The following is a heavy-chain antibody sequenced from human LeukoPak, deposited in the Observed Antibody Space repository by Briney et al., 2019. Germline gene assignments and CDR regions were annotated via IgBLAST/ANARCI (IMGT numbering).Heavy chain of an antibody. D-gene: IGHD6-6*01. J-gene: IGHJ5*02. CDR3: AREVYSSSGNWFDP. Sequence: ASVKVSCKASGYTFTGYYMHWVRQAPGQGLEWMGWINPNSGGTNYAQKFQGRVTMTRDTPISTAYMELSRLRSDDTAVYYCAREVYSSSGNWFDPWGQGTLVTVSS. CDR2: INPNSGGT. V-gene: IGHV1-2*02. CDR1: GYTFTGYY.